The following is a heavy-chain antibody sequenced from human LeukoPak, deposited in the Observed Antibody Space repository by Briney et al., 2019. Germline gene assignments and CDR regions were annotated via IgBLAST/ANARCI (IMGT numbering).Heavy chain of an antibody. CDR2: LYSGGNT. CDR3: ARYDGGSGPFDY. J-gene: IGHJ4*02. D-gene: IGHD3-10*01. Sequence: GGSLRLSCAVSGFTVSSKYMSWVRQAPGKGLEWVSVLYSGGNTYYADSVKGRFTVSRDNSKNTLYLQMNSLRAEDTAVYYCARYDGGSGPFDYWGQGTLVTVSS. V-gene: IGHV3-53*01. CDR1: GFTVSSKY.